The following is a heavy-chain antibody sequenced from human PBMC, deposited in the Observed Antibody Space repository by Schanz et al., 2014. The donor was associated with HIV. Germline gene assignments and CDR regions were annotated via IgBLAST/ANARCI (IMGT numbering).Heavy chain of an antibody. V-gene: IGHV3-21*01. CDR2: ISSSSSYI. Sequence: VQLVESGGGVVQPGRSLRLSCTASGFTFSSYAIHWVRQAPGKGLEWVSSISSSSSYIYYADSVKGRFAISRDNAKNSLYLQMNSLRAEDTAVYYCARGEAITYYYHYYGMDVWGQGTTVTVSS. CDR3: ARGEAITYYYHYYGMDV. J-gene: IGHJ6*02. D-gene: IGHD1-20*01. CDR1: GFTFSSYA.